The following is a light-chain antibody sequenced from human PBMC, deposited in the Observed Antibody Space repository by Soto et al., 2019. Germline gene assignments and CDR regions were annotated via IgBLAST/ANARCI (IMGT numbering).Light chain of an antibody. CDR3: QQYGSSPGT. J-gene: IGKJ1*01. CDR2: GAS. CDR1: QSVSSN. V-gene: IGKV3-20*01. Sequence: EIVLTPSPATLSVSPGERATLSCRASQSVSSNLAWYQQKPGQAPRLLIYGASSRATGIPDRFSGSGSGTDFTLTISRLEPEDFAVYYCQQYGSSPGTFGQGTKVDIK.